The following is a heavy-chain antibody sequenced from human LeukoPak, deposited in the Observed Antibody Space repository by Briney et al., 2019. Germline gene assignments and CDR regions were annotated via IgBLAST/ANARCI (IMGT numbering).Heavy chain of an antibody. V-gene: IGHV1-2*02. J-gene: IGHJ6*02. CDR2: INPNSGGT. CDR3: ARDRIVVVTASQGYYYGMDV. D-gene: IGHD2-21*02. CDR1: GYTFTGYY. Sequence: ASVKVSCKASGYTFTGYYMHWVRQAPGQGLEWMGWINPNSGGTNYAPKFQGRVTMTRDTSISTAYMELSRLRSDDTAVYYCARDRIVVVTASQGYYYGMDVWGQGTTVTVSS.